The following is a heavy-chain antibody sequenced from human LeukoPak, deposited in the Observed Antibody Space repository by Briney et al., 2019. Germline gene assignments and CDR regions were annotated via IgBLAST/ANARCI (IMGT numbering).Heavy chain of an antibody. CDR3: ARDTNPYLAAAGTYNWFDP. D-gene: IGHD6-13*01. Sequence: SETLSLTCTVSGGSISSSSYYWGWIRQPPGKGLEWIGSIYYSGSTYYNPSLKSRVTISVDTSKNQFSLKLSSVTAADTAVYYCARDTNPYLAAAGTYNWFDPWGQGTLVTVSS. CDR2: IYYSGST. CDR1: GGSISSSSYY. V-gene: IGHV4-39*07. J-gene: IGHJ5*02.